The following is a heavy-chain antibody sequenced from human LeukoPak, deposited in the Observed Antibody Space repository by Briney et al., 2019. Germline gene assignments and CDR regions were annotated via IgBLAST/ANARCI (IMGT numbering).Heavy chain of an antibody. V-gene: IGHV4-30-4*01. D-gene: IGHD2/OR15-2a*01. J-gene: IGHJ4*02. CDR1: GGPISSADYY. CDR3: ARDNRGRTLFFDY. Sequence: PSETLSLTCTVSGGPISSADYYWSWIRQPPGKGLEWIGYIYHSGSTYYNPSLRSRVTISVDTSKNQFSLKLTSVTAADTAVYYCARDNRGRTLFFDYWGQGTLVTVSS. CDR2: IYHSGST.